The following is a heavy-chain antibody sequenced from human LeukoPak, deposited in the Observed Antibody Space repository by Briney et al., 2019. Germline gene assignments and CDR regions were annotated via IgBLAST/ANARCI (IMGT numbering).Heavy chain of an antibody. J-gene: IGHJ4*02. CDR2: IKEDGSER. D-gene: IGHD3-3*01. CDR3: ARDSGVDAHIDY. V-gene: IGHV3-7*01. Sequence: GGSLRLSCEGSAFIFSGHWMNWVRQTPGKGLEWVASIKEDGSERQYVDSVKGRFSISRDNTKGSLFLQLNSLRDEDTAVYYCARDSGVDAHIDYWGQGTPVTVSA. CDR1: AFIFSGHW.